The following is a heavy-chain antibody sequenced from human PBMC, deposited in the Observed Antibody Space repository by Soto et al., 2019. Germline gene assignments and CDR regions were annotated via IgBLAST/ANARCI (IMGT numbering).Heavy chain of an antibody. V-gene: IGHV3-15*01. Sequence: EGQLVESGGDLVKPGGSLRLSCAASRFTFRDAWMSWVRQAPGKGLEWVGRIKREIDGGTTDYAAPVKGRFTISRDDSENTLYLQMNGLKTEDTAVYYCTTGLSNGYYNFDFWGQGTLVTVSS. CDR1: RFTFRDAW. J-gene: IGHJ4*02. CDR2: IKREIDGGTT. D-gene: IGHD3-22*01. CDR3: TTGLSNGYYNFDF.